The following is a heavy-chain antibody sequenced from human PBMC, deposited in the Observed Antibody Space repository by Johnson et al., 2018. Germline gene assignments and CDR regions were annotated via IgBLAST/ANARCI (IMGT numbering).Heavy chain of an antibody. J-gene: IGHJ3*02. CDR2: IPYDGSNK. CDR1: GFTFSSYG. V-gene: IGHV3-30*18. CDR3: AKDESPGNSGAFDI. D-gene: IGHD4-23*01. Sequence: VQLVESGGGVVQPGRSLRLSCAASGFTFSSYGMHWVRQAPGKGLEWVAVIPYDGSNKYYADSVKGRFIISRDNSKNTLYLQMNSLRAEDTTVYYCAKDESPGNSGAFDIWGQGTMVTVSS.